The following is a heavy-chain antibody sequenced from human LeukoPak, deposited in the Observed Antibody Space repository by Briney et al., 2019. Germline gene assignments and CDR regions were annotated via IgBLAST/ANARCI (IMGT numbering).Heavy chain of an antibody. Sequence: GGSLRLSCAASGFTFSSYSMNWVRQAPGRGLERVSSISSSSSYIYYADSVKGRFTISRDNAKNSLYLQMNSLRAEDTAVYYCARDRSYYYGSGSSFPRAFDIWGQGTMVTVSS. J-gene: IGHJ3*02. D-gene: IGHD3-10*01. V-gene: IGHV3-21*01. CDR1: GFTFSSYS. CDR2: ISSSSSYI. CDR3: ARDRSYYYGSGSSFPRAFDI.